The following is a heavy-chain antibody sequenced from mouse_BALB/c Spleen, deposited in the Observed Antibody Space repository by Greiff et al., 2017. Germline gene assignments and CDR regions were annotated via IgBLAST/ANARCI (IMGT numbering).Heavy chain of an antibody. Sequence: EVKLVESGGGLVQPGGSMKLYCVASGFTFSNYWMNWVRQSPEKGLEWVAEIRLKSNNYATHYAESVKGRFTISRDDSKSSVYLQMNNLRAEDTGIYYCTLYGSSYDYFDYWGQGTTLTVSS. D-gene: IGHD1-1*01. CDR3: TLYGSSYDYFDY. CDR1: GFTFSNYW. V-gene: IGHV6-6*02. J-gene: IGHJ2*01. CDR2: IRLKSNNYAT.